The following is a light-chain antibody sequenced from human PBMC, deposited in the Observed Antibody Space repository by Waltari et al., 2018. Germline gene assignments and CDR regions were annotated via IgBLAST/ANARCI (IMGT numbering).Light chain of an antibody. CDR1: SSNIGNNY. J-gene: IGLJ7*01. Sequence: QSVLTQPPSVSAAPGQRVTLSCSGGSSNIGNNYVSWYRQFPGTAPKLLIYENSKRPSGIPGRFSGSKSGTSATLDITGLQAGDEADYYCGTWDSSLSGAVFGGGTHLTVL. CDR3: GTWDSSLSGAV. CDR2: ENS. V-gene: IGLV1-51*02.